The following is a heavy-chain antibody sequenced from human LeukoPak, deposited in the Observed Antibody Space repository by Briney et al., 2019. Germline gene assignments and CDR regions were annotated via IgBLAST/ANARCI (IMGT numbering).Heavy chain of an antibody. D-gene: IGHD2-8*01. CDR1: GGSITSTNW. Sequence: SETLSLTCGVSGGSITSTNWWSWVRPPPGQGLEWIGEVSLSGLTNYNPSLSSRVIMALDTSKNHLSLNLTSVTAADTAVYYCSRENGAFSPFGYWGQGTLVTVPS. V-gene: IGHV4-4*02. CDR3: SRENGAFSPFGY. J-gene: IGHJ4*02. CDR2: VSLSGLT.